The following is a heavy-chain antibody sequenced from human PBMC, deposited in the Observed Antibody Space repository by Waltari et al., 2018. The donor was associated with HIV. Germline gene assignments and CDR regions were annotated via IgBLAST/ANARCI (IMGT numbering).Heavy chain of an antibody. Sequence: QLLLQESGPGLVRPSETLSLTCTVTGPSISSRRYYWGWVRQPPGKGLEWIVSTMYSGSTYNNPSLKSRVAISVDTSRNQFSLNLTSVTAADTALYYCARHDGTSYYFGPDMNPRPFSFWFASWGQGILVTVSS. CDR1: GPSISSRRYY. CDR2: TMYSGST. D-gene: IGHD3-10*01. V-gene: IGHV4-39*01. CDR3: ARHDGTSYYFGPDMNPRPFSFWFAS. J-gene: IGHJ5*01.